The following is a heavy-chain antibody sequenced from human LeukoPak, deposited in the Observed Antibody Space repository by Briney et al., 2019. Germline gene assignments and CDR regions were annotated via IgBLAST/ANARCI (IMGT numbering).Heavy chain of an antibody. J-gene: IGHJ4*02. Sequence: ASVKVSCKASGYTFTSYGISWVRQAPGQGLEWMGWISAYNGNTNYAQKFQGRVTMTRDTSISTAYMELSRLRSDDTAVYYCARHARRGYSYGYPDYWGQGTLVTVSS. CDR2: ISAYNGNT. CDR3: ARHARRGYSYGYPDY. CDR1: GYTFTSYG. D-gene: IGHD5-18*01. V-gene: IGHV1-18*01.